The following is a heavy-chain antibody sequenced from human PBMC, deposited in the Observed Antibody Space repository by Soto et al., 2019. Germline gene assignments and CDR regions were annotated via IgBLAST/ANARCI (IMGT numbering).Heavy chain of an antibody. J-gene: IGHJ6*02. CDR2: IYYSGST. D-gene: IGHD3-10*01. Sequence: QVQLQESGPGLVKPSQTLSLTCTVSGGSISSGDYYWRWIRQPPGKGLEWIGYIYYSGSTYYNPSLKSRVTISVDTSKNQFPLKLSSVTAADTAVYYCARVGFGELLAHGMDVWCRGTTVTVSS. CDR3: ARVGFGELLAHGMDV. V-gene: IGHV4-30-4*01. CDR1: GGSISSGDYY.